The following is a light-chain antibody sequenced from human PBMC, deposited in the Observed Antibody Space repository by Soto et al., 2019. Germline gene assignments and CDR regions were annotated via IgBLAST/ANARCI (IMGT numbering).Light chain of an antibody. J-gene: IGKJ1*01. CDR1: ESVSNDF. V-gene: IGKV3-20*01. CDR3: QQYGSSPPRT. Sequence: EIVLTQSPGILSLSPDERATLSCTASESVSNDFLAWYQQKPGQAPRLLIYGASTRATDVPDRFSGSGSGADFTLSISRLEPEDFAVYYCQQYGSSPPRTFGQGTKVDIK. CDR2: GAS.